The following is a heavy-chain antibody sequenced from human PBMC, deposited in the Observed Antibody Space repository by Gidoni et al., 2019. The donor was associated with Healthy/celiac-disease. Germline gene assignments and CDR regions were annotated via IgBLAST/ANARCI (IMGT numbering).Heavy chain of an antibody. CDR3: AKVLSAWVTAFDAFDI. CDR1: GFTFSSYG. Sequence: QVQLVESGGGVVQPGRSLRLSCAASGFTFSSYGMHWVRQAPGKGLEWVAVISYDGSNKYYADSVKGRFTISRDNSKNTLYLQMNSLRAEDTAVYYCAKVLSAWVTAFDAFDIWGQGTMVTVSS. V-gene: IGHV3-30*18. D-gene: IGHD2-21*02. CDR2: ISYDGSNK. J-gene: IGHJ3*02.